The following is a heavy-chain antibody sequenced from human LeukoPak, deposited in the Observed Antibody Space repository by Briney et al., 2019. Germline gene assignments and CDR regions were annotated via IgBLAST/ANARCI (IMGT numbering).Heavy chain of an antibody. V-gene: IGHV3-30*02. CDR2: IRYDGSNK. CDR1: GFTFSSYW. J-gene: IGHJ4*02. Sequence: GGSLRLSCAASGFTFSSYWMSWVRQAPGKGLEWVAFIRYDGSNKYYADSVKGRFTISRDNSKNTLYLQMNSLRAEDTAVYYCAKDRRDTMVRGVIDYWGQGTLVTVSS. D-gene: IGHD3-10*01. CDR3: AKDRRDTMVRGVIDY.